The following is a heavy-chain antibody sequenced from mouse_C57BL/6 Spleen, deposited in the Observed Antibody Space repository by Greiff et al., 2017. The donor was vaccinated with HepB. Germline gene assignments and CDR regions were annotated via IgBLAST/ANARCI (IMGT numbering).Heavy chain of an antibody. Sequence: QVQLQQSGPELVKPGASVKLSCKASGYTFTSYDINWVKQRPGQGLEWIGWIYPRDGSTKYNEKFKGKATLTVDTSSSTAYMELHSLTSEDSAVYFCARGGPYYGNYEDFDYWGQGTTLTVSS. J-gene: IGHJ2*01. V-gene: IGHV1-85*01. D-gene: IGHD2-10*01. CDR1: GYTFTSYD. CDR3: ARGGPYYGNYEDFDY. CDR2: IYPRDGST.